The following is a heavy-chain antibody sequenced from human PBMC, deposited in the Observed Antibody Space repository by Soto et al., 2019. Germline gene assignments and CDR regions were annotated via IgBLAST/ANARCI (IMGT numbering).Heavy chain of an antibody. J-gene: IGHJ4*02. CDR2: IIPIFGST. CDR3: ATKPLRGREYFYCDH. CDR1: GGTFSSYS. D-gene: IGHD3-16*01. Sequence: QVQLVQSGAEVRKPGSSVKVSCEASGGTFSSYSINWVRQAPGQGLEWMGGIIPIFGSTNYAQKFQGRVTITADKSTNTVPMELTSLRPDDTALYFCATKPLRGREYFYCDHWGQGTLLTVSS. V-gene: IGHV1-69*06.